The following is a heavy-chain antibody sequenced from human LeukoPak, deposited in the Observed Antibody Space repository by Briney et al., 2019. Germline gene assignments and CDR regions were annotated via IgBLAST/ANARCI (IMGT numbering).Heavy chain of an antibody. CDR1: GFTFSTSD. Sequence: GGSLRLSCAASGFTFSTSDMHWVRQVTGKGLEWVSAIGTGGDTYYPGSVKGRFTISRDNAENSLYLQMSSLRAEDTAVYYCAKRYCSSTTCYDDRGAFDYWGQGTLVTVSS. D-gene: IGHD2-2*01. CDR3: AKRYCSSTTCYDDRGAFDY. J-gene: IGHJ4*02. V-gene: IGHV3-13*01. CDR2: IGTGGDT.